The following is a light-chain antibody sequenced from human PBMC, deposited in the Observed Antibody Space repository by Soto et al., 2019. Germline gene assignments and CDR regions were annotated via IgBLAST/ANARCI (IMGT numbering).Light chain of an antibody. CDR3: QQYNSYSQT. CDR2: DAS. J-gene: IGKJ1*01. Sequence: DIQMTQSPSTLSASVGDRVTITCRASQSISSWLAWYQQKPGKAPKLLIYDASSLGSGVPSRFSGSGSGTEFTLSISSLQPDDFATYCCQQYNSYSQTFGQGTNVDIK. CDR1: QSISSW. V-gene: IGKV1-5*01.